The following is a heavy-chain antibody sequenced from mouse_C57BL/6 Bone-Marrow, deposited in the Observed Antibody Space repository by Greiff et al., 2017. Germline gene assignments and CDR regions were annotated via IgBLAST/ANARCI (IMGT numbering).Heavy chain of an antibody. CDR3: ARRVDYGYYFDY. CDR1: GYTFTSYW. J-gene: IGHJ2*01. Sequence: QVQLQQPGAELVRPGTSVKLSCKASGYTFTSYWMHWVKQRPGQGLEWIGVIDPSDSYTNYNQKFKGKATLTVDTSSSTAYMQLSSLTSEDSAVYYCARRVDYGYYFDYWGQGTTLTVSS. CDR2: IDPSDSYT. D-gene: IGHD2-4*01. V-gene: IGHV1-59*01.